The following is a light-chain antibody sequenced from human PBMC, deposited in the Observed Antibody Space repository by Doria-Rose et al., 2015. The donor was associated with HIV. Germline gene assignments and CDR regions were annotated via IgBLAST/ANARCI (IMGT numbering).Light chain of an antibody. CDR3: HQYGTSWT. V-gene: IGKV3-20*01. J-gene: IGKJ1*01. Sequence: EIVMTQSPGTPSLSPGERATLSCRASQSFSSTYLAWYQQKPGQAPSLLIYDGSTRATGIPDRFSAGGSGTDFTLTINRLEPEDFALYYCHQYGTSWTFGQGTKVEI. CDR1: QSFSSTY. CDR2: DGS.